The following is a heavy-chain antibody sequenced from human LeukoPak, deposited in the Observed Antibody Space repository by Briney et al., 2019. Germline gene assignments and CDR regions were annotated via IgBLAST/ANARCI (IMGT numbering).Heavy chain of an antibody. CDR1: GFTFSSYS. Sequence: GGSLRLSCAASGFTFSSYSMNWVRQAPGKGLEWVSSISSSSSYIYYADSVKGRFTISRDNAKNSLYLQMNSLRAEDTAVYYCARDERWVPGYYYYYYGMDVWGQGTTVTVSS. CDR3: ARDERWVPGYYYYYYGMDV. D-gene: IGHD3-10*01. J-gene: IGHJ6*02. CDR2: ISSSSSYI. V-gene: IGHV3-21*01.